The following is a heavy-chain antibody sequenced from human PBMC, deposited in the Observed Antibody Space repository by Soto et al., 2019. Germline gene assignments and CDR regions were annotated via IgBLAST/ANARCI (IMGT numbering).Heavy chain of an antibody. CDR1: GGTFSSYA. D-gene: IGHD6-6*01. Sequence: QVQLVQSGAEVKKPGSSVQVSCKASGGTFSSYAISWVRQAPGQGLEWMGGIIPIFGTANYAQKFQGRVTITADESTSTAYRELSSLRSEDTAVYYWARGHSSSSLLVQHWGQGTLVTVSS. CDR2: IIPIFGTA. V-gene: IGHV1-69*12. CDR3: ARGHSSSSLLVQH. J-gene: IGHJ1*01.